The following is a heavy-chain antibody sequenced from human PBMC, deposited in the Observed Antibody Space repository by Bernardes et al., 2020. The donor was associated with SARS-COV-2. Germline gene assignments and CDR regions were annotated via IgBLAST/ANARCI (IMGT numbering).Heavy chain of an antibody. V-gene: IGHV3-21*01. CDR3: ARGNRFNWPPDHIDY. J-gene: IGHJ4*02. CDR1: GFIFTNYA. CDR2: ISTTSSNI. Sequence: GWSLRLSCAASGFIFTNYAMNWVRQAPGKGLEWVSSISTTSSNIYYADSLKGRFTMSRDNTQSSLYLQMDSLTTEDTAVYYCARGNRFNWPPDHIDYWCQGTLVTVSS. D-gene: IGHD3-10*01.